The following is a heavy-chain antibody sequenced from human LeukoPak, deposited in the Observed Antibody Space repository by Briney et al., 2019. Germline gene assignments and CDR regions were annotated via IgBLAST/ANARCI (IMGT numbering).Heavy chain of an antibody. CDR2: IYHSGHT. D-gene: IGHD2-2*01. CDR1: GYSISSAYY. CDR3: AREFCSSTSCYPWVN. Sequence: SETLSLTCAVSGYSISSAYYWGLIRQPPGKGLEWIGSIYHSGHTYYNPSLKSRVTIAVDTSKSQFSLKLTSVTAADTAVYYCAREFCSSTSCYPWVNWGQGTLVTVSS. V-gene: IGHV4-38-2*02. J-gene: IGHJ4*02.